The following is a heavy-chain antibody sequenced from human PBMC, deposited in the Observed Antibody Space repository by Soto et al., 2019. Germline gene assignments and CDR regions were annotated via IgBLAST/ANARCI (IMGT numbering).Heavy chain of an antibody. D-gene: IGHD3-22*01. CDR1: GGSISSSSYY. CDR3: ARHYYDISGYLGY. V-gene: IGHV4-39*01. J-gene: IGHJ4*02. Sequence: KPSETLSLTCTVSGGSISSSSYYWGWIRQPPGKGLEWIGSIYYSGSTYYNPSLKSRVTISVDTSKNQFSLKLSSVTAADTAVYYCARHYYDISGYLGYWGQGTLVTVSS. CDR2: IYYSGST.